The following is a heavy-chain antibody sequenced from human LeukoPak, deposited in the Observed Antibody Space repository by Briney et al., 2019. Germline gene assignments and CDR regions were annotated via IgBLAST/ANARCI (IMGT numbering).Heavy chain of an antibody. V-gene: IGHV4-4*07. CDR3: ARLTPGYDSSGYYYEYYFDY. CDR2: IYTSGST. CDR1: GGSVTPHY. J-gene: IGHJ4*02. D-gene: IGHD3-22*01. Sequence: PSETLSLTCTVSGGSVTPHYWTWIRQPAGKGLEWIGRIYTSGSTNYNPSLKSRVTISVDTSKNQFSLKLSSVTAADTAVYYCARLTPGYDSSGYYYEYYFDYWGQGTLVTVSS.